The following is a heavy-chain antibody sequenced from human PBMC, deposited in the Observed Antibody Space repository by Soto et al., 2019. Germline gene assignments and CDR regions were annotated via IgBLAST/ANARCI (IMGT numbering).Heavy chain of an antibody. J-gene: IGHJ4*02. Sequence: GGSLRLSCAASGFTFSSYAMSWARQAPEKGLEWVSAISGSGGSTYYADSVKGRFTISRDNSKNTLYLQMNSLRAEDTAVYYCAKYLYYDILTGTCGYFDFRGQRSLVTVSA. CDR3: AKYLYYDILTGTCGYFDF. V-gene: IGHV3-23*01. CDR2: ISGSGGST. D-gene: IGHD3-9*01. CDR1: GFTFSSYA.